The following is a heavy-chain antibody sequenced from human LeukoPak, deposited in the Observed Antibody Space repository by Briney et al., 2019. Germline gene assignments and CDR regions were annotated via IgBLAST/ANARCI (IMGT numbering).Heavy chain of an antibody. V-gene: IGHV1-18*01. D-gene: IGHD2-15*01. CDR2: ISAYSGNT. CDR1: GYTFTSYD. CDR3: ARSGYCSGGSCYGPDYYYCGMDV. Sequence: VASVKVSFTASGYTFTSYDISWVRQAPGQGLEWMGWISAYSGNTNYAQKLQGRVTMTTDTSTSTAYMGLKSLRSADTAVYYCARSGYCSGGSCYGPDYYYCGMDVWGQGTTVTVSS. J-gene: IGHJ6*02.